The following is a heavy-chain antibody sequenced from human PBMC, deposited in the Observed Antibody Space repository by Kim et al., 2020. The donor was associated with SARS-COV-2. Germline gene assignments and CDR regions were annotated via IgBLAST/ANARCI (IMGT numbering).Heavy chain of an antibody. CDR1: GYIFSSYW. D-gene: IGHD3-10*01. V-gene: IGHV3-74*03. Sequence: GGSLRLSCEASGYIFSSYWMHWVRQVPVKGLVWVARIDNDGSTTTYAASVKGRFTISRDNARNTLYLQMNSLSVDDTAVYYCAREGTGFGELSYWGQGTLVAVSS. CDR2: IDNDGSTT. CDR3: AREGTGFGELSY. J-gene: IGHJ4*02.